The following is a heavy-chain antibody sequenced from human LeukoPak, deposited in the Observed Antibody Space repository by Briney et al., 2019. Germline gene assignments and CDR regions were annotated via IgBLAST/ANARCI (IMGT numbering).Heavy chain of an antibody. Sequence: GGSLRLSCAASGFTFSSYGMSWVRQAPGKGLEWVSAISGSGGSTYYADSVKGRFTISRDNSRNTLYLQMNSLRAEDTAVYYCAKDQFDSISMIVWGQGTLVTVSS. V-gene: IGHV3-23*01. J-gene: IGHJ4*02. D-gene: IGHD3-22*01. CDR3: AKDQFDSISMIV. CDR2: ISGSGGST. CDR1: GFTFSSYG.